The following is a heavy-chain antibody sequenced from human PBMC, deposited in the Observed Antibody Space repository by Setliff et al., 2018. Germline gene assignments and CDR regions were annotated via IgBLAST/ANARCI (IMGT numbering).Heavy chain of an antibody. CDR2: IYVTEST. V-gene: IGHV4-4*07. CDR3: AASRAYTGAVEEWFLPKTFDF. CDR1: GDSISNYY. D-gene: IGHD3-10*01. J-gene: IGHJ4*02. Sequence: PSETLSLTCTVSGDSISNYYWNWIRQPAGKGLEWIGRIYVTESTKYNPSLKSRVTLSTDTSKNQFSLKLSSVTAADAALYYCAASRAYTGAVEEWFLPKTFDFWGQGSPVTVSS.